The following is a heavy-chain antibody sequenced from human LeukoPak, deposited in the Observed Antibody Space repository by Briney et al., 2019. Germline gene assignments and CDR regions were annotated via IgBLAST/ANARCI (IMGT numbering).Heavy chain of an antibody. CDR3: ARDRGGDYYDSSGYSLFDY. D-gene: IGHD3-22*01. V-gene: IGHV4-39*07. CDR1: GGSISSSSYY. J-gene: IGHJ4*02. CDR2: IYYSGST. Sequence: SETLSLTCTVSGGSISSSSYYWGWIRQPPGKGLEWIGSIYYSGSTYYNPSLKSRVTISVDTSKNQFSLKLSSVTAADTAVYYCARDRGGDYYDSSGYSLFDYWGQGTLVTVSS.